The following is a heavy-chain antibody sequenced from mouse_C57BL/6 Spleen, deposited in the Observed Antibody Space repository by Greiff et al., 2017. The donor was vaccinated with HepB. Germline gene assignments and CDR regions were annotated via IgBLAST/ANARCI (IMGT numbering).Heavy chain of an antibody. D-gene: IGHD1-1*01. CDR1: GYTFPDYY. V-gene: IGHV1-19*01. CDR3: AREEKFITTVYAMDY. CDR2: INPYNGGT. J-gene: IGHJ4*01. Sequence: EVQLQQSGPVLVKPGASVKMSCKASGYTFPDYYMNWVKQSHGKSLEWIGVINPYNGGTSYNQKFKGKATLTVDKSSSTAYMELNSLTSEDSAVYYCAREEKFITTVYAMDYWGQGTSVTVSS.